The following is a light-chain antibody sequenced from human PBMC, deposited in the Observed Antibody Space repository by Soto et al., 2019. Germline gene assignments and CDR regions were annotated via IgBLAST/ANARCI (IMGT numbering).Light chain of an antibody. Sequence: DIQMTQSPSTLSASVGDRVTITCRASQSISDWLAWFQLKPGKAPKLLIYDASSLESGVPSRFSGSGSGTDFTLTISSLQPDYFATYYCQQYNNYSTFGQGTKVEIK. CDR2: DAS. V-gene: IGKV1-5*01. CDR1: QSISDW. J-gene: IGKJ1*01. CDR3: QQYNNYST.